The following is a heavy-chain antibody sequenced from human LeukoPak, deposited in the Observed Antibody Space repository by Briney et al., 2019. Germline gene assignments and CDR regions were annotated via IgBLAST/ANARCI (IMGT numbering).Heavy chain of an antibody. J-gene: IGHJ3*02. V-gene: IGHV3-48*01. Sequence: PGGSLRLSCAASGFTFSSYSMNWVRQAPGKGLEWFSYISSSSSTIYYADSVKGRFTISRDNAKNSLYLQMNSLRAEDTAVYYCARGYYDFWSGNAFDIWGQGTMVTVSS. CDR2: ISSSSSTI. CDR3: ARGYYDFWSGNAFDI. CDR1: GFTFSSYS. D-gene: IGHD3-3*01.